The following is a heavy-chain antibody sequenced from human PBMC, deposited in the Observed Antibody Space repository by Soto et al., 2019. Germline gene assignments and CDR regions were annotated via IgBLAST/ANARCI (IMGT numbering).Heavy chain of an antibody. Sequence: PGGSLRLSCAASGFIFSSYSSVWVRQTQEKGLEWVSAITGSGGDTYYIASVKGWFTISRDNSKNTLYLQMTSLRAEDTALYYCAKLGSSTWSLDYYFDYWGQGILVTVS. CDR3: AKLGSSTWSLDYYFDY. CDR2: ITGSGGDT. J-gene: IGHJ4*02. D-gene: IGHD6-13*01. V-gene: IGHV3-23*01. CDR1: GFIFSSYS.